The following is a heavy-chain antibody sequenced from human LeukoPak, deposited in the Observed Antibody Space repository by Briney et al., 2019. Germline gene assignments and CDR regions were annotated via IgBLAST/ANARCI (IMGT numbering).Heavy chain of an antibody. CDR3: ARDMTVVTQSGDYYYYYGMDV. Sequence: GGSLRLSCAASGFTFNTYTMKWVRQAPGKGLEWVAVIWYDGSNKYYADSVKGRFTISRDNSKNTLYLQMNSLRAEDTAVYYCARDMTVVTQSGDYYYYYGMDVWGQGTTVTVSS. V-gene: IGHV3-33*08. D-gene: IGHD4-23*01. J-gene: IGHJ6*02. CDR2: IWYDGSNK. CDR1: GFTFNTYT.